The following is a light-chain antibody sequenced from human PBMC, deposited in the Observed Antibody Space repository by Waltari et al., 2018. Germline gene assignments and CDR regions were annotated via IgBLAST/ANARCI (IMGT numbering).Light chain of an antibody. CDR2: AAS. Sequence: DIQLTHSPSSVSASVQDRVIMTCRASQDIGNSIGWYQLKPEKAPKFLIYAASVLQTGVPTRFSGSCSATDFPLTINHLQAEAFATYFCQQGSSFPPTFGQGTKVEVK. CDR3: QQGSSFPPT. J-gene: IGKJ1*01. CDR1: QDIGNS. V-gene: IGKV1-12*01.